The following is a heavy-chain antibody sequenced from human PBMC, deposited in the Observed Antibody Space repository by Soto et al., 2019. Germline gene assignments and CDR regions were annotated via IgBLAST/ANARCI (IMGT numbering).Heavy chain of an antibody. CDR2: IDPSDSYT. Sequence: EVQLVQSGAEVKKPGESLRISCKGSGYSFTSYWINWVRQMPGKGLEWMGRIDPSDSYTNYSPSFQGHVTISADKSISTASLQWSSLKASDTAMYYCAREPKRSTDFGSDTTFDYWGQGTLVTVSS. V-gene: IGHV5-10-1*01. CDR1: GYSFTSYW. J-gene: IGHJ4*02. D-gene: IGHD6-25*01. CDR3: AREPKRSTDFGSDTTFDY.